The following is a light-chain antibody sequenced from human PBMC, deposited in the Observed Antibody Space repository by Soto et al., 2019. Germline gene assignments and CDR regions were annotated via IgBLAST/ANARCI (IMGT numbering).Light chain of an antibody. Sequence: DIQLTQSPSTLSSSPGDKVTLTCRASQSVSSYLAWYQQKPGQAPRLLIYDASNRATGIPARFSGSGSGTDFTLTISSLEPEDFAVYYCQQRSNWPRTFGQGTKVDIK. V-gene: IGKV3-11*01. CDR1: QSVSSY. J-gene: IGKJ1*01. CDR3: QQRSNWPRT. CDR2: DAS.